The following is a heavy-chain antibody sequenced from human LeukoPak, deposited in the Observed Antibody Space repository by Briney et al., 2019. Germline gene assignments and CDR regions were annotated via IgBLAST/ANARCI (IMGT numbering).Heavy chain of an antibody. CDR2: INSDGSST. CDR3: ARMDYDSSGYYYGYFDY. Sequence: GGSLRLSCAASGFTFSSYWMHWVRQTPGKGLVWVSRINSDGSSTSYADSVKGRLIISRDNAKNTLYLQMNSLRAEDTAVYYCARMDYDSSGYYYGYFDYWGQGTLVTVSS. D-gene: IGHD3-22*01. CDR1: GFTFSSYW. V-gene: IGHV3-74*01. J-gene: IGHJ4*02.